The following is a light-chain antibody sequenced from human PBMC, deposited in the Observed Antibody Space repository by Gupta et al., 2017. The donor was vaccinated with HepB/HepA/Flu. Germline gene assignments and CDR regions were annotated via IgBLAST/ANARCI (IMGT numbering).Light chain of an antibody. CDR2: KAS. CDR3: QQEVNSPIT. Sequence: DTQMTQSPATLSASVGDRVTVTCRASQSISGWLAWYQQKPGKAPKLLIHKASSVESGVPSRFSGSGSGTXFTLTIXRQQPDDFAIYYCQQEVNSPITFGXGTKVDI. CDR1: QSISGW. J-gene: IGKJ3*01. V-gene: IGKV1-5*03.